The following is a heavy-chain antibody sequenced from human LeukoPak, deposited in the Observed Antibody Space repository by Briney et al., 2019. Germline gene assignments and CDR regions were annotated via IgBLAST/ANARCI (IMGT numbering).Heavy chain of an antibody. Sequence: PSQTLSLTCTVSGGSISSGDYYWSWIRQPPGKGLEWIGYIYYSGSTYYNPSLESRVTISVDTSKNQFSLKLSSVTAADTAVYYCARVPYDSSGYSGYWGQGTLVTVSS. J-gene: IGHJ4*02. D-gene: IGHD3-22*01. CDR2: IYYSGST. CDR3: ARVPYDSSGYSGY. V-gene: IGHV4-30-4*01. CDR1: GGSISSGDYY.